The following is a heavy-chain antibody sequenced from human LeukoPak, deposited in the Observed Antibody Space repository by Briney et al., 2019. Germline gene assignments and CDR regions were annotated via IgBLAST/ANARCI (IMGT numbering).Heavy chain of an antibody. V-gene: IGHV4-4*07. J-gene: IGHJ4*02. D-gene: IGHD6-19*01. CDR3: ARHDGRYSSGWDFDY. CDR2: IYTSGST. Sequence: SETLSLTCTVSGGSISGYYWTWIRQPAGKGLEWIGRIYTSGSTNYNPSLKSRVTMSVDTSKNQFSLKLNSVTAADTAVYYCARHDGRYSSGWDFDYWGQGTLVTVSS. CDR1: GGSISGYY.